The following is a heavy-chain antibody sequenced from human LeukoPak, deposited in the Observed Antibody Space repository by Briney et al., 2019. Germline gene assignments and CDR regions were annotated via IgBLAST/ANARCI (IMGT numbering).Heavy chain of an antibody. Sequence: SETLSLTCTVSGGSISSYYWSCIRQPPGKGLEWIGYIYHSGTSDYNPSLKGRVTMSVDTSKNQFSLKLTSVTAADTAVYYCARVSYGSGSYYSIFDYWGQGTLVTVSS. V-gene: IGHV4-59*01. CDR3: ARVSYGSGSYYSIFDY. D-gene: IGHD3-10*01. CDR1: GGSISSYY. CDR2: IYHSGTS. J-gene: IGHJ4*02.